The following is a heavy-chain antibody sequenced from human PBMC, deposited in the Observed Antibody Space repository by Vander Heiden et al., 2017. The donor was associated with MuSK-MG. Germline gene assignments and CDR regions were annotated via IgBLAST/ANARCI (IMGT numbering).Heavy chain of an antibody. V-gene: IGHV4-31*03. Sequence: QVQLQESGPGLVKPSQTLSLTCTVSGGSISSGGYYWSWIRQHPGKGLEWIGYIDYSGSTYYKPSLKSRVTISVDTSKNQFSLKLSSVTAADTAVYYCARAPIAVAGRRSYFDYWGQGTLVTVSS. D-gene: IGHD6-19*01. CDR3: ARAPIAVAGRRSYFDY. CDR2: IDYSGST. CDR1: GGSISSGGYY. J-gene: IGHJ4*02.